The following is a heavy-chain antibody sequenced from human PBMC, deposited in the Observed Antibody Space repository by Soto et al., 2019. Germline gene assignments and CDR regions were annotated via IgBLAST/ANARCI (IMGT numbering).Heavy chain of an antibody. CDR1: GFTFSSYA. V-gene: IGHV3-64D*08. Sequence: GGSLRLSCAPSGFTFSSYAMTWVRQAPGKGLEYVSAINSNGGSTYYGDSVKGRFTISRDNPKNTLYLQMSSLRVEDTAVYYCVTNSGWSLRDFDYWGQGTLVTVSS. CDR2: INSNGGST. CDR3: VTNSGWSLRDFDY. J-gene: IGHJ4*02. D-gene: IGHD6-19*01.